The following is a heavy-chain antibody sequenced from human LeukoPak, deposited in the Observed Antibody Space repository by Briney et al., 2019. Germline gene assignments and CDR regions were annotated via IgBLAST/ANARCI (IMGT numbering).Heavy chain of an antibody. D-gene: IGHD4-11*01. J-gene: IGHJ6*02. CDR1: GFTFSDYS. V-gene: IGHV3-21*01. CDR3: ARELTTVTTQGMDV. Sequence: PGGSLRLSCAASGFTFSDYSMHWVRQAPGKGLEWVSSISGSSSHIYYADSVKGRFTISRDNAKNSLNLQINSLRGEDTAVYYCARELTTVTTQGMDVWGQGTTVTVSS. CDR2: ISGSSSHI.